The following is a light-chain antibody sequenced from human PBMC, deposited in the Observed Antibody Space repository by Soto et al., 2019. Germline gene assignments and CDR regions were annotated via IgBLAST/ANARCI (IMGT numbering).Light chain of an antibody. CDR2: YAS. V-gene: IGKV3-15*01. Sequence: EIVMTQSPATLSVSPGDRVTFSCRASWGIGANLAWYRHKPGQAPRLLVSYASAGASGVLGRFRGSGSGTEFTLTIDSLQAEDFAVYYCQQFHTWPVTFGGGTKVDIK. CDR1: WGIGAN. J-gene: IGKJ4*01. CDR3: QQFHTWPVT.